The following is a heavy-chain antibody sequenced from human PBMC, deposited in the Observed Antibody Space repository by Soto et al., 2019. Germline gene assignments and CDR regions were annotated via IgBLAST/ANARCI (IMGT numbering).Heavy chain of an antibody. J-gene: IGHJ3*01. CDR2: ISSNGNNK. V-gene: IGHV3-30-3*01. CDR3: ATRYYYDGAGYFHDAFDL. Sequence: QVQLVESGGGVVQPGTSLRLSCAASGFSLTTYDMHWVRQAPGKGLEWVAVISSNGNNKYYADSVKGRFTISGDNSKNTLYVQMNSLRPEDAAVYYCATRYYYDGAGYFHDAFDLCGQGTMVTLSS. CDR1: GFSLTTYD. D-gene: IGHD3-22*01.